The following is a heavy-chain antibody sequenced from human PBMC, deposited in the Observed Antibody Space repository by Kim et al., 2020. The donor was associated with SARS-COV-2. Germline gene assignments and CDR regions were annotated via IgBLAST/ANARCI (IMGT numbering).Heavy chain of an antibody. D-gene: IGHD2-2*01. J-gene: IGHJ4*02. CDR3: ARERGPGRIDY. CDR1: GGSFSGYY. Sequence: LSLTCAVYGGSFSGYYWSWIRQPPGKGLEWIGEINHSGSTNYNPSLKSRVTISVDTSKNQFSLKLSSVTAADTAVYYCARERGPGRIDYWGQGTLVTV. CDR2: INHSGST. V-gene: IGHV4-34*01.